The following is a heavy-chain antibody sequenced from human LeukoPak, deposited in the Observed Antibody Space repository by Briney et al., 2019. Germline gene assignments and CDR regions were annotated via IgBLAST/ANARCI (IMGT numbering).Heavy chain of an antibody. V-gene: IGHV1-8*03. CDR3: ARGQDDYYYYYMDV. D-gene: IGHD2-15*01. CDR1: GYTFTSYD. J-gene: IGHJ6*03. Sequence: ASVKVSCKASGYTFTSYDINWVRQATGQGLEWMGWMNPNSGNTGYAQKFQGRVTITRNTSISTAYMELSGLRSEDTAVYYCARGQDDYYYYYMDVWGKGTTVTVSS. CDR2: MNPNSGNT.